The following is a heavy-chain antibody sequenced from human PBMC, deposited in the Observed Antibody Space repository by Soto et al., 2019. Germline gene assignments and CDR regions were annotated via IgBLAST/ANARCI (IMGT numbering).Heavy chain of an antibody. D-gene: IGHD1-1*01. V-gene: IGHV3-30*04. CDR1: GFSISRSA. CDR2: IAYDGSNR. J-gene: IGHJ5*02. CDR3: ARDLQAGTDNVNWFAP. Sequence: QVQLVESGGGVVQPGRSLRLSCAASGFSISRSAMHWVRQAPGKGLEWVAVIAYDGSNRWYADSAKGRFTISRDNSKNPVYLQMSRLRGEDTAVYYCARDLQAGTDNVNWFAPWGQGTLVTVSS.